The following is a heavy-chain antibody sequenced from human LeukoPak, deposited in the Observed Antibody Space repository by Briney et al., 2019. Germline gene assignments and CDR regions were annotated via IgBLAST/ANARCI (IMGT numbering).Heavy chain of an antibody. D-gene: IGHD3-16*01. CDR2: ISGSSGTI. V-gene: IGHV3-48*01. CDR1: GFTFSTYS. Sequence: PGGSLRLSCVVSGFTFSTYSMNWVRQAPGKGLEWVSYISGSSGTIYYADSVKGRFTISRDNAKNSLYLQMNSLRAEDTAVYYCARRSEFGVLYYMDIWGKGTTVTVSS. J-gene: IGHJ6*03. CDR3: ARRSEFGVLYYMDI.